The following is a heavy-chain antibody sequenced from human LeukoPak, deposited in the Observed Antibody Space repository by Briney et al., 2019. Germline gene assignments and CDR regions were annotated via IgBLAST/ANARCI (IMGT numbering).Heavy chain of an antibody. CDR1: GGSISSYY. CDR3: ARDYDSSGYGMDV. Sequence: PSETLSLTCTVSGGSISSYYWSWIRQPPGKGLEWIGYIYYSGSTNYNPSLKSRVTISVDTSKNQFSLKLSSVTAADTAVYYCARDYDSSGYGMDVWGQGTTVTVSS. J-gene: IGHJ6*02. V-gene: IGHV4-59*01. CDR2: IYYSGST. D-gene: IGHD3-22*01.